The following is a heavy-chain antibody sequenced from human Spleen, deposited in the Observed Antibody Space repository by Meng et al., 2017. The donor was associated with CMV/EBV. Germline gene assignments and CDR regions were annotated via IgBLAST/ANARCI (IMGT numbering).Heavy chain of an antibody. CDR3: ARSLRAYYVLDY. D-gene: IGHD1-26*01. CDR1: RGTFSRYT. J-gene: IGHJ4*02. CDR2: INTNSGGT. Sequence: KDSRGTFSRYTIHWVRQASGEGIEWMGWINTNSGGTGYAQKCQGTVTMTRDTSISTAYMELRRVRSDGTAVYYCARSLRAYYVLDYWGQGTLVTVSS. V-gene: IGHV1-2*02.